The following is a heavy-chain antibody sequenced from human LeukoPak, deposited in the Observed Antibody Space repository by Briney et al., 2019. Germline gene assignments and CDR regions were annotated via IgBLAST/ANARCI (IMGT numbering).Heavy chain of an antibody. J-gene: IGHJ5*02. Sequence: ASVKVSCKASGYTFTSYGISWVRQAPGQGLEWMGWISAYNGNTNYAQKLQGRVTMTTDTSTSTAYMELRSLRSDDTAVYYCARGSYYYDSSGYPGWFDPWGQGTLVTVSS. CDR1: GYTFTSYG. V-gene: IGHV1-18*01. CDR2: ISAYNGNT. D-gene: IGHD3-22*01. CDR3: ARGSYYYDSSGYPGWFDP.